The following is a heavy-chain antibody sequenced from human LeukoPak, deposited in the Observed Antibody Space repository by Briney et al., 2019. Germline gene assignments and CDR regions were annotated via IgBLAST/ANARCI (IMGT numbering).Heavy chain of an antibody. Sequence: GASLEISCKASGPRFTNYLIGWVRPLPGEGVEWMGIIYPGDSETRYSPSFEGQVTISADNSITTDYVQWSRLKVSTTAIYYCASGRGRRTIVAFHMWGQGGMVTVSS. CDR1: GPRFTNYL. CDR3: ASGRGRRTIVAFHM. CDR2: IYPGDSET. V-gene: IGHV5-51*01. D-gene: IGHD1-1*01. J-gene: IGHJ3*02.